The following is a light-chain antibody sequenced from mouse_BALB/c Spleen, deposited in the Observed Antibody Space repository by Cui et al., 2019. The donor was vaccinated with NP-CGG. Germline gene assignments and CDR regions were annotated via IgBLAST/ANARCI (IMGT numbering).Light chain of an antibody. CDR2: GTN. CDR3: ALLYSNHWV. CDR1: TGAVTTSNY. J-gene: IGLJ1*01. V-gene: IGLV1*01. Sequence: QAVVTQESALPTSPGETVQLTCRSSTGAVTTSNYANWVQEKPDHFFTGLIGGTNNRAPGVPARFSGSLIGDKAALTITGARTGDEAIYFCALLYSNHWVFGGGTKLTVL.